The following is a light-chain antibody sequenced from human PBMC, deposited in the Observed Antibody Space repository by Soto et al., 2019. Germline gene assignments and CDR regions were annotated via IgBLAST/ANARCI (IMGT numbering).Light chain of an antibody. J-gene: IGKJ4*01. CDR1: QTVRNNY. V-gene: IGKV3-20*01. CDR3: QQFSSYPLT. Sequence: EFVLTQSPGTVSWSPGERATLSCRASQTVRNNYLAWYQQKPGQAPRLLIYDASSRATGIPDRFSGGGSGTDFTLTISRLEPEDFAVYYCQQFSSYPLTFGGGTKVDIK. CDR2: DAS.